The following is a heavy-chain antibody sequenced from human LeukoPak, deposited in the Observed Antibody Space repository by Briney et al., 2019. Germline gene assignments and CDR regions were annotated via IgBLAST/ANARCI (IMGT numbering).Heavy chain of an antibody. CDR1: EFTFSRYA. V-gene: IGHV3-30*18. CDR3: AKDNGKWDFLALFDH. CDR2: ISYDGTKT. J-gene: IGHJ4*02. D-gene: IGHD1-14*01. Sequence: GGSLRLSCAASEFTFSRYAMHWVRKAPGKGLEWLAIISYDGTKTYYADSVKGRFTISGDNSKNILYLQMNSPRTEDTGLYYCAKDNGKWDFLALFDHWGQGAHVIVS.